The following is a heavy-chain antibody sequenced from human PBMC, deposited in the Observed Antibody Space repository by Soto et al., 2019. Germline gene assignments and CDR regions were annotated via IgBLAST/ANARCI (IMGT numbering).Heavy chain of an antibody. Sequence: EVQLVESGGVVVQPGGSLRLSCAASGFTFDDYIMHWVRQAPGKGLEWVSLISWDGGTTYYADSVKGRFTISRDNSKNSLSLQMNRLRTEDTALYYCEKDGNSGSYYLFDYWGQGTLVTVSS. CDR2: ISWDGGTT. CDR1: GFTFDDYI. J-gene: IGHJ4*02. CDR3: EKDGNSGSYYLFDY. D-gene: IGHD1-26*01. V-gene: IGHV3-43*01.